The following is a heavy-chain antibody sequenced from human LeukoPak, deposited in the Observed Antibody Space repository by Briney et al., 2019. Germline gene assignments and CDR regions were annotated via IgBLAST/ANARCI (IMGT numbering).Heavy chain of an antibody. CDR2: ISSSSSYT. V-gene: IGHV3-11*06. J-gene: IGHJ4*02. Sequence: AGGSLRLSCAASGFTFSDYYMSWIRQAPGKGLEWVSYISSSSSYTNYADSVKGRFTISRDNAKNSLYLQMNSLRAEDMAVYYCAREGGAAAAAFDYWGQGTLVTVSS. D-gene: IGHD6-13*01. CDR3: AREGGAAAAAFDY. CDR1: GFTFSDYY.